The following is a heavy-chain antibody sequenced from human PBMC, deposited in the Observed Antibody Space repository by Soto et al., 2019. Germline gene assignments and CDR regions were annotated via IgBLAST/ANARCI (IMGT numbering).Heavy chain of an antibody. Sequence: PAETLSLTCSVYGGAFSGYYCIFLGHAPCKGLEWIGEVNHSGSTNYNPSLKSRVTISVDTSKNQFSLKLSSVTAADTAVYYCARASYDFWSGYFFYYYYGMDVWGQGTTVTVSS. V-gene: IGHV4-34*01. CDR3: ARASYDFWSGYFFYYYYGMDV. CDR2: VNHSGST. CDR1: GGAFSGYY. D-gene: IGHD3-3*01. J-gene: IGHJ6*02.